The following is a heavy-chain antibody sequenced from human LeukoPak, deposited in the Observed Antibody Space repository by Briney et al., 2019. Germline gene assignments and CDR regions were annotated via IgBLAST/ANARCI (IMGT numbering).Heavy chain of an antibody. CDR3: ARVEASIAAAGTFVDYYYMDV. D-gene: IGHD6-13*01. Sequence: PGGSLRLSCAASGFTFSDYYMSWIRQAPGKGLEWVSYISSSGSTIYYADSVKGRFTISRDDAKNSLYLQMNSLRAEDTAVYYCARVEASIAAAGTFVDYYYMDVWGKGTTVTVSS. V-gene: IGHV3-11*04. J-gene: IGHJ6*03. CDR1: GFTFSDYY. CDR2: ISSSGSTI.